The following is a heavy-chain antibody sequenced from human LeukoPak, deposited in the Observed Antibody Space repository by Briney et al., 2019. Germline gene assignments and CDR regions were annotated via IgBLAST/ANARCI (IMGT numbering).Heavy chain of an antibody. CDR1: GFTFSSDA. J-gene: IGHJ4*02. D-gene: IGHD3-22*01. CDR3: ARSSGYGYYFDY. Sequence: GSLRLSCAASGFTFSSDAMHWVRQAPGKGLEYVSAISSNGGTTHYGNSVKGGFTISRDNSKNTLYLQMGSLRAEDMAVYFCARSSGYGYYFDYWGQGTLVTVSS. CDR2: ISSNGGTT. V-gene: IGHV3-64*01.